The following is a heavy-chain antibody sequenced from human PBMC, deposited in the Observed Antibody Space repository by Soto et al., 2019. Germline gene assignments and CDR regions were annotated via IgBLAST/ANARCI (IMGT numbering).Heavy chain of an antibody. CDR2: ISSNGGST. D-gene: IGHD6-13*01. CDR1: GFTFSSYA. CDR3: AKGKGYSSSYPYYYGMDV. Sequence: GGSLRLSCSASGFTFSSYAMHWVRQAPGKGLEYVSAISSNGGSTYYADSVKGRFTISRDNSKNTLYLQMNSLRAEDTAVYYCAKGKGYSSSYPYYYGMDVWGQGTTVTVSS. J-gene: IGHJ6*02. V-gene: IGHV3-64*04.